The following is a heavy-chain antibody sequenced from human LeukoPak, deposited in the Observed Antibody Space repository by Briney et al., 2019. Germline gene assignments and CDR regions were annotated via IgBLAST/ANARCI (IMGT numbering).Heavy chain of an antibody. CDR3: AELGITMIGGV. D-gene: IGHD3-10*02. V-gene: IGHV3-48*04. Sequence: GGSLRLSCAASGFAFTNYGMNWVRQAPGKGLEWVSYISSSGSTIYYADSVKGRFTISRDNAKNSLYLQMNSLRAEDTAVYYCAELGITMIGGVWGKGTTVTISS. CDR1: GFAFTNYG. J-gene: IGHJ6*04. CDR2: ISSSGSTI.